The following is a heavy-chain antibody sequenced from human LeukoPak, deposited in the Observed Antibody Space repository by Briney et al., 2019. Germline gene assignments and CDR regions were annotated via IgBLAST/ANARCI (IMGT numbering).Heavy chain of an antibody. Sequence: GGSLRLSCAASGFTVSSNYMRWVRQAPGKGLEWVSVIYSGGSTYYADFVKGRFTISRDNSKNTLYLQMNSLRAEDTAVYYCARDHYSGSPKDYYYYKDVWGKGTTVTVSS. J-gene: IGHJ6*03. CDR2: IYSGGST. V-gene: IGHV3-53*01. CDR1: GFTVSSNY. CDR3: ARDHYSGSPKDYYYYKDV. D-gene: IGHD1-26*01.